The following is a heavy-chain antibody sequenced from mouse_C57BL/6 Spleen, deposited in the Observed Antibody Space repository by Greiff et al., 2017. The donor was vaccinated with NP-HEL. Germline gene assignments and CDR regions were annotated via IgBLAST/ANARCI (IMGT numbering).Heavy chain of an antibody. D-gene: IGHD1-1*01. CDR3: ASDYYGSSYVGY. CDR2: ISYDGSN. J-gene: IGHJ2*01. CDR1: GYSITSGYY. V-gene: IGHV3-6*01. Sequence: EVKLQESGPGLVKPSQSLSLTCSVTGYSITSGYYWNWIRQFPGNKLEWMGYISYDGSNNYNPSLKNRISITRDTSKNQFCLKLNSVTTEDTATYYCASDYYGSSYVGYWGQGTTLTVSS.